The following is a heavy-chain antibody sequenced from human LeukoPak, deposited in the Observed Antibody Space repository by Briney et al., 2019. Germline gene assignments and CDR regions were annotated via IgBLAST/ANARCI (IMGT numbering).Heavy chain of an antibody. CDR1: GYRFTKYW. CDR3: ARQGVDYSDSSDFYH. V-gene: IGHV5-51*01. J-gene: IGHJ4*02. D-gene: IGHD3-22*01. Sequence: GESLKISCKGSGYRFTKYWIALVRQMPGKGLELMGSIYPGDSDTSYSPSFQGQVTISADKSISTAFLQWSSLKASDTAIYYCARQGVDYSDSSDFYHWGQGTQVTVSS. CDR2: IYPGDSDT.